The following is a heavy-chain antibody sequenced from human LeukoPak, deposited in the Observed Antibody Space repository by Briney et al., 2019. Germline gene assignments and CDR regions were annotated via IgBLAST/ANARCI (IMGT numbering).Heavy chain of an antibody. CDR2: MNPNSGNT. J-gene: IGHJ6*03. Sequence: GASVKVSCKASGYTFTSYDINWVRQATGQGLEWMGWMNPNSGNTGYAQKFQGRVTITRNTSISTAYMELSSLRSEDTAVYYCARQSNYDFWSGYSPNYYYMDVWGKGTTVTVS. D-gene: IGHD3-3*01. CDR3: ARQSNYDFWSGYSPNYYYMDV. CDR1: GYTFTSYD. V-gene: IGHV1-8*03.